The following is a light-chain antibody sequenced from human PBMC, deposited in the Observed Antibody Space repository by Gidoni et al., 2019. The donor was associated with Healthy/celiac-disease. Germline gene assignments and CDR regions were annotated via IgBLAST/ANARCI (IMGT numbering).Light chain of an antibody. CDR3: QQYNSYSQT. V-gene: IGKV1-5*01. CDR1: PSISSW. Sequence: DIPMTQSPSTLSASVGDRVTITCRASPSISSWLAWYQQKPGKAPKLLIYDASSLESGVPSRFSGSGSGTEFTLTISSLQPDDFATYYCQQYNSYSQTFGQGTKVEIK. J-gene: IGKJ1*01. CDR2: DAS.